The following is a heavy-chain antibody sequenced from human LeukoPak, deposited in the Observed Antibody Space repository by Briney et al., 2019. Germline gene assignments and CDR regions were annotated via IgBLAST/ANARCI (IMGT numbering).Heavy chain of an antibody. V-gene: IGHV3-43D*03. D-gene: IGHD4-17*01. Sequence: GGSLRLSCAASGFTFDDYAMHWVRQAPGKGLEWVSLISWDGGSTYYADSVKGRFTISRDNSKNSLYLQMNSLRAEDTALYYCAKDRGADSTVTTFDYWGQGTLVTVSS. J-gene: IGHJ4*02. CDR3: AKDRGADSTVTTFDY. CDR1: GFTFDDYA. CDR2: ISWDGGST.